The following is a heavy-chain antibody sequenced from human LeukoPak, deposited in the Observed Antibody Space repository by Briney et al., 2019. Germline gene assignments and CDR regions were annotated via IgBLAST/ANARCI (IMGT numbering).Heavy chain of an antibody. J-gene: IGHJ4*02. CDR1: EFTVSNTY. Sequence: GGSLRLSCAASEFTVSNTYMTWVRQAPGKGLEWVANIKQDGSEKYYVDSVKGRFTISRDNAKNSLYLQMNSLRAEDTAVYYCARDGSFWSGYYSDYWGQGTLVTVSS. D-gene: IGHD3-3*01. CDR3: ARDGSFWSGYYSDY. V-gene: IGHV3-7*01. CDR2: IKQDGSEK.